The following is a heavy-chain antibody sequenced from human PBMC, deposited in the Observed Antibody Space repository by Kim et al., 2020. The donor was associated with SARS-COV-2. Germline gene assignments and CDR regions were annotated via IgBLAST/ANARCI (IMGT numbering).Heavy chain of an antibody. CDR1: GSTFSNAW. Sequence: GGSRLSCAASGSTFSNAWMSWVRQAPGKGLEWVGRIKSKTDGGTADYAAPVKGRFTISRDDSNTTLYLQMNSLEIEDTAVYYCTTGDYSSGWDSWGQGTL. CDR2: IKSKTDGGTA. D-gene: IGHD6-19*01. J-gene: IGHJ4*02. V-gene: IGHV3-15*01. CDR3: TTGDYSSGWDS.